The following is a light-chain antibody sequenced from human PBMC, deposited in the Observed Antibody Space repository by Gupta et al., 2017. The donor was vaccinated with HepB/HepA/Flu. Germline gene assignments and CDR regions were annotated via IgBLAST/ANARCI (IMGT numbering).Light chain of an antibody. V-gene: IGLV1-44*01. CDR2: HNN. J-gene: IGLJ3*02. CDR1: SSNIGFNT. Sequence: QSVLTQPPSASGTPGQRVTISCSGSSSNIGFNTVTWYHQLPGTAPKLLIYHNNQRPSGVPDRFSGSKSGTSASLAISGLQSDDEADYYCAACDDSLDGVVFGRGTKLTVL. CDR3: AACDDSLDGVV.